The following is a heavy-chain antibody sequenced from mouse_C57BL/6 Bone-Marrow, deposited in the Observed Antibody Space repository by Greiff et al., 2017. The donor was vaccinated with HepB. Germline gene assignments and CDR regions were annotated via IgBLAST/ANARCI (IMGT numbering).Heavy chain of an antibody. CDR3: ARSVGCITTDYYAMDY. V-gene: IGHV1-75*01. CDR2: IFPGSGST. J-gene: IGHJ4*01. Sequence: VQLQQSGPELVKPGASVKISCKASGYTFTDYYINWVKQRPGQGLEWIGWIFPGSGSTYYNEKFKGKATLTVDKSSSTAYMLLSSLTSEDSAVYFCARSVGCITTDYYAMDYWGQGTSVTVSS. CDR1: GYTFTDYY. D-gene: IGHD1-1*01.